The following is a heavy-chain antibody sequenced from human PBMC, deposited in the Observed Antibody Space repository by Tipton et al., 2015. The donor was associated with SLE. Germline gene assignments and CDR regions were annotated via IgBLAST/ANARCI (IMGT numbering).Heavy chain of an antibody. V-gene: IGHV4-59*01. CDR3: ARTLRGDGVVVGLDHYYVDV. J-gene: IGHJ6*03. CDR2: IYYSGSYYSGST. CDR1: GGSISGYY. Sequence: TLSLTCTVSGGSISGYYWTWIRQPPGKGLEWIGHIYYSGSYYSGSTNYNPSLKSRVTISEDTSKDQFSLKLTSVTAADTAVYYCARTLRGDGVVVGLDHYYVDVWGKGTTVTVSS. D-gene: IGHD3-3*01.